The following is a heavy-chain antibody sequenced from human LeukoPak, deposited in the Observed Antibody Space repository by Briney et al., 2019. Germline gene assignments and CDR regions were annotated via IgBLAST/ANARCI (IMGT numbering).Heavy chain of an antibody. Sequence: GGSLRLSCAASGFTFSTYSMTWVRRAPGKGLEWVSIINRGGDTTYYADSVKGRFTISRDNSKNTVYLQMDSLRVEDTAVYYCASKWSGSYPFDYWGRGTLVTVSS. CDR2: INRGGDTT. D-gene: IGHD3-3*01. CDR1: GFTFSTYS. V-gene: IGHV3-23*01. CDR3: ASKWSGSYPFDY. J-gene: IGHJ4*02.